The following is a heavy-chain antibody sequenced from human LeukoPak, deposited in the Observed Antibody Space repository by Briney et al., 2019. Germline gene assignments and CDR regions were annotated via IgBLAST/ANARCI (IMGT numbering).Heavy chain of an antibody. V-gene: IGHV3-48*03. J-gene: IGHJ4*02. CDR2: ISSSGSTI. D-gene: IGHD3-9*01. CDR3: ARPYDILTGYYQY. CDR1: GFTFSGYE. Sequence: GGSLRLSCAASGFTFSGYEMNWVRQAPGKGLEWVSYISSSGSTIYYADSVKGRFTISRDNAKNSLYLQMNSLRAEDTAVYYCARPYDILTGYYQYWGQGTLVTVSS.